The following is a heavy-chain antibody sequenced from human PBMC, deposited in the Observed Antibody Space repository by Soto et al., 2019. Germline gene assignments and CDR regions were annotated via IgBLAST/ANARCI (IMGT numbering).Heavy chain of an antibody. D-gene: IGHD3-22*01. CDR1: GYTFTSYG. Sequence: ASVKVSCKASGYTFTSYGISWVRQAPGQGLEWMGWISAYNGNTNYAQKLQGRVTMTTDTSTSTAYMELRSLRSDDTAVYYCARVGGPDYYDSSGYSSPWGQGTLVTVSS. J-gene: IGHJ5*02. CDR3: ARVGGPDYYDSSGYSSP. CDR2: ISAYNGNT. V-gene: IGHV1-18*01.